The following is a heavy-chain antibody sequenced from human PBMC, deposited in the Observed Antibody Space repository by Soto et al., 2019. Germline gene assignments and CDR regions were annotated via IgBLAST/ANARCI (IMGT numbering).Heavy chain of an antibody. CDR3: ARAWFGYGMDV. D-gene: IGHD3-10*01. CDR1: GGSISSGDYY. V-gene: IGHV4-30-4*02. Sequence: PSETLSLTCTVSGGSISSGDYYWSWIRPPPGKGLEWIGYIYYSGSTYYNPSLKSRVTISVDTSKNQFSLKLSSVTAADTAVYYCARAWFGYGMDVWGQGITVTVFS. CDR2: IYYSGST. J-gene: IGHJ6*02.